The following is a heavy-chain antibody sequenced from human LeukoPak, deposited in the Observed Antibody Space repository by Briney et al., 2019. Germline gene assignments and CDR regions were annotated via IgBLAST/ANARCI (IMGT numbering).Heavy chain of an antibody. CDR1: GFTFSSYW. Sequence: GGSLRLSCAASGFTFSSYWMHWVRQAPGEGLVWVSRINSDGSSTSYADSVKGRFTISRDNAKNTLYLQMNSLRAEDTAVYYCARGGYYDSSGYRSFDYWGQGTLVTVSS. J-gene: IGHJ4*02. D-gene: IGHD3-22*01. CDR2: INSDGSST. V-gene: IGHV3-74*01. CDR3: ARGGYYDSSGYRSFDY.